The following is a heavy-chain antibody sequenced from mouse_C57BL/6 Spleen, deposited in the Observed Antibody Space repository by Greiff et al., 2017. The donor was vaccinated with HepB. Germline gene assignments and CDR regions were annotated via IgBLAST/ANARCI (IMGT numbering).Heavy chain of an antibody. Sequence: QVQLQQSGAELVKPGASVKISCKASGYAFSSYWMNWVKQRPGKGLEWIGQIYPGDGDTNYKGKFKGKATLTADKSSSTAYMQLSSLTSEDSAVYFCARIGVTGTGAMDYWGQGTSVTVSS. J-gene: IGHJ4*01. CDR1: GYAFSSYW. V-gene: IGHV1-80*01. D-gene: IGHD4-1*01. CDR2: IYPGDGDT. CDR3: ARIGVTGTGAMDY.